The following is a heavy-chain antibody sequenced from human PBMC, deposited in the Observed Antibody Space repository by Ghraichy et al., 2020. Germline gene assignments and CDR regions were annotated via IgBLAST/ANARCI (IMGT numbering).Heavy chain of an antibody. Sequence: LSLTCTVSGGSISSTNYYWGWIRQPPGKGLEWIGSISYRGSTYYNPSLKSRVSVSVDTSKNQFSLRLSSVTAADTAVFYCASQAPGGYPPYYFDFWGQGTLVTVSS. J-gene: IGHJ4*02. CDR1: GGSISSTNYY. CDR3: ASQAPGGYPPYYFDF. CDR2: ISYRGST. D-gene: IGHD3-22*01. V-gene: IGHV4-39*01.